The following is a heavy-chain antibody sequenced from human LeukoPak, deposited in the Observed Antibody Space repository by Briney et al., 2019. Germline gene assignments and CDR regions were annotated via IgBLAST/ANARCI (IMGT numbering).Heavy chain of an antibody. CDR3: ARPDEDRGYSYGYNY. Sequence: SVKVSCKASGGTFSSYAISWVRQAPGQGLEWMGGIIPIFGTANYAQKFQGRVTITADESTSTAYMELSSLRSEDMAVYYCARPDEDRGYSYGYNYWGQGTLVTVSS. J-gene: IGHJ4*02. D-gene: IGHD5-18*01. V-gene: IGHV1-69*13. CDR1: GGTFSSYA. CDR2: IIPIFGTA.